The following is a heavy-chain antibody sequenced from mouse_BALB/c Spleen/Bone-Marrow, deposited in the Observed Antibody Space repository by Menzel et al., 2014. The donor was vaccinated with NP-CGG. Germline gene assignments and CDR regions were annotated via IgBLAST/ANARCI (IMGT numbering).Heavy chain of an antibody. CDR1: GFTFSDYG. CDR2: ISNLAYSI. D-gene: IGHD1-1*01. J-gene: IGHJ1*01. Sequence: EVMLVESGGGLVQPGGSRKLSCAASGFTFSDYGMAWVRQAPGKGPEWVAFISNLAYSIHYADTVTGRFTISRKNAKNTLYLEMSSLRSEDTAMYYCARDQVYYYGSSYGYFDVWGAGTTVTVSS. V-gene: IGHV5-15*02. CDR3: ARDQVYYYGSSYGYFDV.